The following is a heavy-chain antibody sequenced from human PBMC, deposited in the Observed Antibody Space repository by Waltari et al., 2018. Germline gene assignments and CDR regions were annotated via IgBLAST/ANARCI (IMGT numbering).Heavy chain of an antibody. CDR1: GGSISSNY. V-gene: IGHV4-4*07. CDR3: ARETAACNDDY. Sequence: QVQLQESGPGLVKPSETLSLTCAVSGGSISSNYWSWIRQPPGKGLEWIGRIYATAGGTDDTPFLKSTVTISRDPAKKQFSLKVGFVTAADTVAYYCARETAACNDDYWGQGILVTVSS. CDR2: IYATAGGT. J-gene: IGHJ4*02. D-gene: IGHD6-25*01.